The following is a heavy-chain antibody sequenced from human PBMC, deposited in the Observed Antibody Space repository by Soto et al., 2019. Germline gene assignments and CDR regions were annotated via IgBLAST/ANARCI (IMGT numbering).Heavy chain of an antibody. CDR2: IIPISETA. CDR3: ARSQGSSTSLEIYYYYYYGMDV. V-gene: IGHV1-69*01. J-gene: IGHJ6*02. CDR1: GGTFSSYA. D-gene: IGHD2-2*01. Sequence: QVQLVQSGAEVKKPGSSVKVSCKASGGTFSSYAISWVRQAPGQGLEWMGGIIPISETANYAQKFQGRVTITANESKSTAYIELSSLRSEDTAVYYCARSQGSSTSLEIYYYYYYGMDVWGQGTTVNVSS.